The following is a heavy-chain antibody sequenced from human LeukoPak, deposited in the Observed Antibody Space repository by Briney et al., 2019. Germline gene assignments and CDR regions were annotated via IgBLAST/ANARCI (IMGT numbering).Heavy chain of an antibody. J-gene: IGHJ4*02. CDR1: GGSISSGHFY. CDR2: IYYNGIT. D-gene: IGHD1-14*01. CDR3: ASSVGTNVDY. Sequence: SSQTLSLTCTVSGGSISSGHFYWSWIRQPPEKGLEYIGYIYYNGITFYNPSLKSRVTISVDKSKNQFSLKLSSVTAADAAVYYCASSVGTNVDYWGQGTLVTVSS. V-gene: IGHV4-30-4*01.